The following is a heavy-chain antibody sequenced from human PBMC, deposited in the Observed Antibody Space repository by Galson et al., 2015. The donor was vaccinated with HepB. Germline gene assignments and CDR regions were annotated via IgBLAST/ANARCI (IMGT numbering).Heavy chain of an antibody. J-gene: IGHJ3*02. V-gene: IGHV5-51*01. CDR1: GYSFTSYW. D-gene: IGHD4-17*01. CDR2: IYPGDSDT. Sequence: QSGAEVKKPGESLKISCKGSGYSFTSYWIGWVRQMPGKGLEWMGIIYPGDSDTRYSPSFQGQVTISADKSISTAYLQWSSLKASDTAMYYCARHDTGDYGGADAFDIWGQGTMVTVSS. CDR3: ARHDTGDYGGADAFDI.